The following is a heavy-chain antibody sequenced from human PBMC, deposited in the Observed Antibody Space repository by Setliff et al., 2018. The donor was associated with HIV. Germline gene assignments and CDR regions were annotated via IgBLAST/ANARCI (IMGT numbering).Heavy chain of an antibody. Sequence: SETLSLTCSVSGDSISDTTYYWGWIRQPPGKGLEWIGNIYHSGSTLYKPSLKSRVTMSVDTSKDQFSLKLNSVTAADTAVYHCARLSSYRSSSYYFDYWGQGALVTVSS. CDR1: GDSISDTTYY. CDR3: ARLSSYRSSSYYFDY. D-gene: IGHD6-6*01. V-gene: IGHV4-39*01. J-gene: IGHJ4*02. CDR2: IYHSGST.